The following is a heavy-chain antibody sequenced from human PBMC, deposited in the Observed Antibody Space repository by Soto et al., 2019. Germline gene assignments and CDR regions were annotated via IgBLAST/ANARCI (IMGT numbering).Heavy chain of an antibody. CDR1: GVSVSSNY. Sequence: PGGSLRLSCAASGVSVSSNYMSWIRQAPEKGLEWVSVVYRSGDTNYADSVRGRFTISRDTSKNTLYLHMNSLRGDDTAVYYCAREAVFGLTMHYYHYMDVWGKGTTVTVSS. V-gene: IGHV3-66*01. J-gene: IGHJ6*03. CDR2: VYRSGDT. D-gene: IGHD3-3*01. CDR3: AREAVFGLTMHYYHYMDV.